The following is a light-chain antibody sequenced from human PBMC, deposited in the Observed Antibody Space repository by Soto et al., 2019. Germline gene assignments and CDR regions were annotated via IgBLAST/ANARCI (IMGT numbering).Light chain of an antibody. Sequence: DIQMTQSPSSLSASVGDRVTITCRASQSISNYLSWYQHKPGIAPKLLIYAASTLQSRVPSRFSGSGSGTDLPLPISSLQFENFATYCCLRGYTPPPLTCGGGTKVEIK. CDR1: QSISNY. J-gene: IGKJ4*01. CDR2: AAS. CDR3: LRGYTPPPLT. V-gene: IGKV1-39*01.